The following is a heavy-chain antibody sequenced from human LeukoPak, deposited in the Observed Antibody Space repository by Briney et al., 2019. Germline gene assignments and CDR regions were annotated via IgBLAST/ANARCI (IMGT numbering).Heavy chain of an antibody. Sequence: ASVKVSCKISGYSLSDLSIHWVREAPGEGLEWMGGFDSENNKMVYSQKFQGRVTMTEDTSADTAYMELTSLRSEDTAVYFCATDRVYRSSGGSWGFFDYWGQGTLVIVSS. D-gene: IGHD6-19*01. J-gene: IGHJ4*02. CDR3: ATDRVYRSSGGSWGFFDY. V-gene: IGHV1-24*01. CDR2: FDSENNKM. CDR1: GYSLSDLS.